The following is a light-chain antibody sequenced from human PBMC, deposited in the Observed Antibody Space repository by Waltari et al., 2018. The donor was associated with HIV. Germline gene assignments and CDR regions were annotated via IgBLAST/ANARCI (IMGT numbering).Light chain of an antibody. Sequence: TQSPLSLSVTLGQPAAISCKSTQSLAFRDGTSYLFWYHQRPGHPPRRLLYQVSHRDSGIPGRITGSGSDTDFTLRISRVEAEDAGFYFCMQATSWPHTFGQRTELQI. CDR2: QVS. J-gene: IGKJ2*01. CDR3: MQATSWPHT. V-gene: IGKV2-30*01. CDR1: QSLAFRDGTSY.